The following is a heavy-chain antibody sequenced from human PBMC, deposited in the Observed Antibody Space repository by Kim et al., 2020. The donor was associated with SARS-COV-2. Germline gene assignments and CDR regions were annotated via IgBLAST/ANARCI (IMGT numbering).Heavy chain of an antibody. V-gene: IGHV4-31*03. J-gene: IGHJ4*02. D-gene: IGHD3-10*01. CDR2: IYYSGST. CDR1: GGSISSGGYY. CDR3: VAMVRGVIADY. Sequence: SETLSLTCTVSGGSISSGGYYWSWIRQHPGKGLEWIGYIYYSGSTYYNPSLSSRVTISVDTSKNQFSLKLSSVTAADTAVYYCVAMVRGVIADYWGQGTLVTVSS.